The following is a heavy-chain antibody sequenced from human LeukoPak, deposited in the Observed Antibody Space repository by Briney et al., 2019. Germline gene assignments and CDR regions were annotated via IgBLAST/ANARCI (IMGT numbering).Heavy chain of an antibody. Sequence: SETLSLTCTVSGGSISRDYWSWIRQPPGKGLEWIGYIYYTGRTDYNPSLTSRVTISLDTSKNQVSLSVTSVTAADTAVYFCATTWYFDSRGYLFEDWGHGTLVTVSS. CDR3: ATTWYFDSRGYLFED. CDR1: GGSISRDY. D-gene: IGHD3-22*01. CDR2: IYYTGRT. V-gene: IGHV4-59*01. J-gene: IGHJ4*01.